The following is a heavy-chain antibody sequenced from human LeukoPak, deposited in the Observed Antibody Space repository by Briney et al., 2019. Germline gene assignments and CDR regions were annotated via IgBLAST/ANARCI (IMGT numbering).Heavy chain of an antibody. D-gene: IGHD1-1*01. CDR1: EFTFNDFA. V-gene: IGHV3-49*03. J-gene: IGHJ6*03. CDR3: SSAVRYIRGDKFFYHMDV. CDR2: IRSKALGGAT. Sequence: GGSLSLSGTASEFTFNDFAGFWFRQAPGKGLEWVSFIRSKALGGATEYASSVKGRFTISRDDSKSIAYLQMNSLTTDDTAVYFCSSAVRYIRGDKFFYHMDVWGKGTTVTVSS.